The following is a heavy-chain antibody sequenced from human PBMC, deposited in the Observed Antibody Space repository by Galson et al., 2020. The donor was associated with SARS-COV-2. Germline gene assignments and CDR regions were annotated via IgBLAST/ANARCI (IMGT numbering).Heavy chain of an antibody. CDR3: ARDPAPLYGDNYYYGMDV. D-gene: IGHD4-17*01. Sequence: ETSETLSLTCSVPDAPMSSSSWSWIRQPPGKGLGWIGYISYSGSTSYNPSLRSRVTISVDLSKNQLSLKVTSVTAADTAVYYCARDPAPLYGDNYYYGMDVWGRGTTVTVSS. CDR2: ISYSGST. V-gene: IGHV4-59*01. CDR1: DAPMSSSS. J-gene: IGHJ6*02.